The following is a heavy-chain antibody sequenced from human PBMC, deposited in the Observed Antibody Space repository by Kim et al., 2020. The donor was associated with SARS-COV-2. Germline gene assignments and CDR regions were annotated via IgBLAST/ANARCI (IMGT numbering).Heavy chain of an antibody. CDR1: GFTFSTYE. D-gene: IGHD3-22*01. V-gene: IGHV3-48*03. J-gene: IGHJ3*02. Sequence: GGSLRLSCAASGFTFSTYEMNWVRQAPGRGLEWVSHISSRGTDIYYADSVEGRFTVSRDNAKNSLYLQMNSLRAEDTAIYYCTATSYNCDSSGFPDAFD. CDR2: ISSRGTDI. CDR3: TATSYNCDSSGFPDAFD.